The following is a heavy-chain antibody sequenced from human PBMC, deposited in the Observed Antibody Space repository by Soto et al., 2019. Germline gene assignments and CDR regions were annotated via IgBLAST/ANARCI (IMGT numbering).Heavy chain of an antibody. D-gene: IGHD6-19*01. V-gene: IGHV3-11*01. CDR3: ARVSASGWHVNGRDYFDS. CDR2: ISSREVTV. J-gene: IGHJ4*02. CDR1: GFTFSNYY. Sequence: GSLRLSCAASGFTFSNYYMTWIRQAPGKGLECLSYISSREVTVYYADSVKGRFTISRDNTKNSLYLQMTTLRDEDTAVYYCARVSASGWHVNGRDYFDSWGRGTLVTVSS.